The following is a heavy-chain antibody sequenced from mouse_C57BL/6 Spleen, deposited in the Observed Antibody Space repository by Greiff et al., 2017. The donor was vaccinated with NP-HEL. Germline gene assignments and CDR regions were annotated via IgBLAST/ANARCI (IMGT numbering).Heavy chain of an antibody. V-gene: IGHV1-26*01. CDR2: INPNNGGT. Sequence: EVQLQQSGPELVKPGASVKISCKASGYTLTDYYMNWVKQSHGKSLEWIGDINPNNGGTSYNQKFKGKATLTVDKSSSTAYMELRSLTSEDSAVYYCARGGYDDYFDYWGKGTTLTVSS. CDR1: GYTLTDYY. D-gene: IGHD2-2*01. J-gene: IGHJ2*01. CDR3: ARGGYDDYFDY.